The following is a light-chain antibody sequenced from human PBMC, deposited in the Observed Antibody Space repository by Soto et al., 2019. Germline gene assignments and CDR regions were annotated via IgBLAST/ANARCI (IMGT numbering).Light chain of an antibody. Sequence: QSALTQPASVSGCPGQSITISCTGTSSDVGGYNFVSWYQQHPGKAPKLMIYDVSNRPSGISNRFSGSKSGNTASLTISGLQAEDEAEYYCSSYTSSTTDVFGTGTKVTVL. V-gene: IGLV2-14*01. CDR1: SSDVGGYNF. CDR2: DVS. CDR3: SSYTSSTTDV. J-gene: IGLJ1*01.